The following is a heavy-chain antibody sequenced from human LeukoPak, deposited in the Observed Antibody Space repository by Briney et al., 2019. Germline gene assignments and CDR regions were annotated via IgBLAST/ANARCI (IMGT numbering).Heavy chain of an antibody. CDR2: INSDGSSI. V-gene: IGHV3-74*01. Sequence: GGSLRLSCAASGLTFSNYWMYWVRQAPGKGLVWVSRINSDGSSINYADSVKGRFTISRDNAKNTVYLQMNSLRAEDTAMYYCGSDLRSGYWGQRTLVTVSS. CDR1: GLTFSNYW. CDR3: GSDLRSGY. J-gene: IGHJ4*02.